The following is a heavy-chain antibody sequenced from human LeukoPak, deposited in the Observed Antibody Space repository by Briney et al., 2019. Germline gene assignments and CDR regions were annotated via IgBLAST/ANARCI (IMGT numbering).Heavy chain of an antibody. D-gene: IGHD4-17*01. CDR2: ISYDVSNE. V-gene: IGHV3-30-3*01. J-gene: IGHJ4*02. CDR1: GFTFSRYA. CDR3: ARDPYGDYYFDY. Sequence: PGGSLRLSCAASGFTFSRYAMHWVRQAPGKGLEWVAIISYDVSNEYYADSVKGRFTISRDNSKNTLSLQMNSLGVEDTAIYYCARDPYGDYYFDYWGQGTLVTVSS.